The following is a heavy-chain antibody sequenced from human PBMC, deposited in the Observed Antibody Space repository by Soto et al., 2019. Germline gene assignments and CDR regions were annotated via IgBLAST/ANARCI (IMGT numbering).Heavy chain of an antibody. V-gene: IGHV1-69*06. CDR1: GGTFSSYA. D-gene: IGHD3-3*01. J-gene: IGHJ6*02. CDR2: IIPIFGTA. CDR3: ARPRDTIFGVVTGLQTYYYYFMEV. Sequence: SVKVSCKASGGTFSSYAISWVRQAPGQGLEWMGGIIPIFGTANYAQKFQGRVTITADKSTSTAYVELSSLRSEDTAVYYCARPRDTIFGVVTGLQTYYYYFMEVWRQAT.